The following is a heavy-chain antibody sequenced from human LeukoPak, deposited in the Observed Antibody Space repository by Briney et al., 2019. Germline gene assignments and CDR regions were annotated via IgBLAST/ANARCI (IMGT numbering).Heavy chain of an antibody. CDR3: ARTSAAAGIGHFDY. Sequence: GGSLRLSCAASGFTFSSYSMNWVRQAPGKGLEWVSSISSSSSYIYYADSVKGRFPISRDNAKNSLYLQMNSLRAEDTAVYYCARTSAAAGIGHFDYWGQGTLVTVSS. J-gene: IGHJ4*02. V-gene: IGHV3-21*01. CDR1: GFTFSSYS. D-gene: IGHD6-13*01. CDR2: ISSSSSYI.